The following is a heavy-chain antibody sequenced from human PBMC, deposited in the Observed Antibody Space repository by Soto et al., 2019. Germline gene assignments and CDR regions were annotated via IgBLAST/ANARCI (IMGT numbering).Heavy chain of an antibody. D-gene: IGHD3-9*01. J-gene: IGHJ4*02. Sequence: SETLSLTCTVSGGSISSSSYYWGWIRQPPGKGLEWIGSIYYSGSTYYNPSLKSRVTISVDTSKNQFSLKLSSVTAADTAVYYCARHVGILTPNRYFDYWGQGTLVTVSS. CDR1: GGSISSSSYY. CDR3: ARHVGILTPNRYFDY. CDR2: IYYSGST. V-gene: IGHV4-39*01.